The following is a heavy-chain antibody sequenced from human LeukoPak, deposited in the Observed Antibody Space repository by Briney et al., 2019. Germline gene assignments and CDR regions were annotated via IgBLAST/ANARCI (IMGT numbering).Heavy chain of an antibody. CDR1: GFTFSSYS. CDR3: ARGPRGSGVDNWFDP. V-gene: IGHV3-21*01. Sequence: GGSLRLSCAAFGFTFSSYSMNWVRQAPGKGLEWVSSISSSSSYIYYADSVKGRFTISRDNAKNSLYLQMNSLRAEDTAVYYCARGPRGSGVDNWFDPWGQGTLVTVSS. J-gene: IGHJ5*02. CDR2: ISSSSSYI. D-gene: IGHD2-15*01.